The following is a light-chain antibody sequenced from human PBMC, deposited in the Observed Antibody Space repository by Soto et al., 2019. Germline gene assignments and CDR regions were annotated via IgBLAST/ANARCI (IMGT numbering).Light chain of an antibody. V-gene: IGKV3-15*01. J-gene: IGKJ4*01. Sequence: EIVMTQSPATLSVSPGERATLSCRASQSVSSNLAWYQQKPGQAPRLLIYGASTRATGIPARFSGSGSGTEFTLTISSLQSEEVEVYYCQQYNTWPPLTFGGGTKVEIQ. CDR2: GAS. CDR3: QQYNTWPPLT. CDR1: QSVSSN.